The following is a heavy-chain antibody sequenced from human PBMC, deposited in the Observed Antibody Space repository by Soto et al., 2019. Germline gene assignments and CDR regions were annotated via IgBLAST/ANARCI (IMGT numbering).Heavy chain of an antibody. CDR3: ASLQVHGNFEY. CDR1: GGSISSSNYY. D-gene: IGHD1-1*01. CDR2: IYYSGDT. V-gene: IGHV4-39*01. J-gene: IGHJ4*02. Sequence: SETLSLTCTVSGGSISSSNYYLAWVRQPPGKGLEWIGNIYYSGDTYYHPSLRSRLTVSVDTSKNQFSLKLSSLTAADTAIYYCASLQVHGNFEYWGQGTLVTVS.